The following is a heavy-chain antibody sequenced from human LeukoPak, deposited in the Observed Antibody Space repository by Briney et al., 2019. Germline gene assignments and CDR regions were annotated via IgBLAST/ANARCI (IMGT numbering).Heavy chain of an antibody. CDR1: GFTFSSYA. CDR3: AKDRWLVTFYYYGMDV. CDR2: ISGSGGST. V-gene: IGHV3-23*01. Sequence: GGSLRLSCAASGFTFSSYAMSWVRQAPGEGLEWVSAISGSGGSTYYADSVKGRFTISRDNSKNTLYLQMNSLRAEDTAVYYCAKDRWLVTFYYYGMDVWGQGTTVTVSS. D-gene: IGHD2-21*02. J-gene: IGHJ6*02.